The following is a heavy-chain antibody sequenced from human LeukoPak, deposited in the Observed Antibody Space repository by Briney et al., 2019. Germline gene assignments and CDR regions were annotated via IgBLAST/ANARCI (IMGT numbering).Heavy chain of an antibody. CDR3: ARVVPSLGIGI. V-gene: IGHV4-59*01. D-gene: IGHD3-10*01. CDR1: GDSINSYY. CDR2: IYYSGSN. J-gene: IGHJ3*02. Sequence: SETLSLTCTVSGDSINSYYWSWIRQPPGKGREWIVHIYYSGSNNYNTSLKSRVNISLETSKNQFSLKLSSVTAADTAVYYCARVVPSLGIGIWGQGTMVTVSS.